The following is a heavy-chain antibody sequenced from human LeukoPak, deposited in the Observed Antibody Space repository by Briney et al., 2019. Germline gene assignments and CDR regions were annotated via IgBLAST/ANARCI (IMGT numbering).Heavy chain of an antibody. J-gene: IGHJ4*02. CDR2: INPNSDGT. D-gene: IGHD2-2*01. CDR1: GYTFTGYH. Sequence: ASVKVSCKASGYTFTGYHMHWVRQAPGQGLEWMGWINPNSDGTNFAQNFQGRVTMTRDTSIGTVYMELSRLRSDDTAVYYCARERDNRYCSSISCYAFDNWGQGTLVTVSS. CDR3: ARERDNRYCSSISCYAFDN. V-gene: IGHV1-2*02.